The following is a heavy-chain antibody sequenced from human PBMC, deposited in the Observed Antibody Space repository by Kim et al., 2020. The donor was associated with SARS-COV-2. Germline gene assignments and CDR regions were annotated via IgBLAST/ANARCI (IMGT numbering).Heavy chain of an antibody. CDR1: GGSISSYY. CDR2: IYYSGST. CDR3: ARDLGTGDSSGYYYYYYGMDV. D-gene: IGHD3-22*01. V-gene: IGHV4-59*01. J-gene: IGHJ6*02. Sequence: SETLSLTCTVSGGSISSYYWSWIRQPPGKGLEWIGYIYYSGSTNYNPSLKSRVTISVDTSKNQFSLKLSSVTAADTAVYYCARDLGTGDSSGYYYYYYGMDVWGQGTTVTVSS.